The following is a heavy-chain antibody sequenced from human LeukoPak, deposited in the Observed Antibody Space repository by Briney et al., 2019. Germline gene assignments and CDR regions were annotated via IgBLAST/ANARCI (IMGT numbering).Heavy chain of an antibody. J-gene: IGHJ4*02. D-gene: IGHD4-17*01. CDR3: AKGDYGDGPPDY. CDR2: ISYDGSNK. CDR1: GFTFSSYG. Sequence: GGSLRLSCAASGFTFSSYGMHWVRQAPGKGLEWVAVISYDGSNKYYADSVKGRLTISRDNSKNTPYLQMNSLRAEDTAVYYCAKGDYGDGPPDYWGQGTLVTVSS. V-gene: IGHV3-30*18.